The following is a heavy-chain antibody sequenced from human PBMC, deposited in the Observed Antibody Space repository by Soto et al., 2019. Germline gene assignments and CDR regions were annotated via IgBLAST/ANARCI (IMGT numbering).Heavy chain of an antibody. CDR2: IYPGDSDT. J-gene: IGHJ6*02. Sequence: GESLKISCKGSGYTFTNYWTGWVRQMPGKGLEWMGIIYPGDSDTKYNPSFQGQVTISADKSITTTYLRWTSLKASDTAIYYCAASIFYYGMDVWGQGTTVTSP. CDR1: GYTFTNYW. CDR3: AASIFYYGMDV. V-gene: IGHV5-51*01.